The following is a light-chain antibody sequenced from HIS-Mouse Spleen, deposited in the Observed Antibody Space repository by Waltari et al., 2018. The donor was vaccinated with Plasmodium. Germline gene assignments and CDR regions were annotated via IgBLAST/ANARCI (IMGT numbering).Light chain of an antibody. CDR3: SSYAGSNNLG. J-gene: IGLJ2*01. Sequence: QSALTQPPSASGSPGQSVTISCTGTSSDVGGYNYVSWYQQHPGKAPKLMIYEVSKPPPGGPGWLLGFKAGKPGSLTVPGLQAEEGADYYCSSYAGSNNLGFGGGTKLTVL. CDR2: EVS. V-gene: IGLV2-8*01. CDR1: SSDVGGYNY.